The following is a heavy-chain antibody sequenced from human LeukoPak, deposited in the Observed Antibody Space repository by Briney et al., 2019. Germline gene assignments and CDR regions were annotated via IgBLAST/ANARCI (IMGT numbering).Heavy chain of an antibody. D-gene: IGHD6-13*01. CDR1: GFTVSSNY. J-gene: IGHJ3*02. Sequence: GGSLRLSCAASGFTVSSNYMSWVRQAPGKGLEWVSVIYSGGSTYHADSVKGRFTISRDNSKNTLYLQMNSLRAEDTAVYYCARYSSSSWYRAAFDIWGQGTMVTVSS. CDR3: ARYSSSSWYRAAFDI. CDR2: IYSGGST. V-gene: IGHV3-53*01.